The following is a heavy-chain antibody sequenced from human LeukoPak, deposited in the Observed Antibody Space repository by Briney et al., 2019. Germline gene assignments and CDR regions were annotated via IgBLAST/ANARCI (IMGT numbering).Heavy chain of an antibody. CDR3: AGARHGDYRWDY. V-gene: IGHV5-51*01. Sequence: GESLKISCKDSGYSYTNYWIGWVRQMPGKGLEWMGIIHSADSNTKYSPSFQGQVTISADKSISTAYLQWSGLKASDTAMYYCAGARHGDYRWDYWGQGTLVTVSS. CDR1: GYSYTNYW. CDR2: IHSADSNT. D-gene: IGHD4-17*01. J-gene: IGHJ4*02.